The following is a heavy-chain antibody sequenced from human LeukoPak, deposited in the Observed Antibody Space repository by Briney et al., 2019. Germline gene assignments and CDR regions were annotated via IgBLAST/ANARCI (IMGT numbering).Heavy chain of an antibody. J-gene: IGHJ6*02. CDR1: GYTFTSYG. V-gene: IGHV1-18*01. CDR2: ISAYNGNT. Sequence: ASVKVSCKASGYTFTSYGISWVRQAPGQGLEWMGWISAYNGNTNYAPKLQRSVTTTTATSTSTAYMELRSLRSDDTAVYYCARDARFLESTSYYYCGMDAWGQGTTVTVSS. CDR3: ARDARFLESTSYYYCGMDA. D-gene: IGHD3-3*01.